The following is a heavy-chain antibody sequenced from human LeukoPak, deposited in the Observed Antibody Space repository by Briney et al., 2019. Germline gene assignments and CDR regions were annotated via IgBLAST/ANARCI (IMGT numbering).Heavy chain of an antibody. CDR2: ISSSSSYI. D-gene: IGHD3-22*01. V-gene: IGHV3-21*01. CDR1: GFTFSNYG. J-gene: IGHJ4*02. CDR3: ARGGEYYDSSGYYYPEGRYFDY. Sequence: GGSLRLSCAASGFTFSNYGMHWFRQAPGKGLEWVSSISSSSSYIYYADSVKGRFTISRDNAKNSLYLQMNSLRAEDTAVYYCARGGEYYDSSGYYYPEGRYFDYWGQGTLVTVSS.